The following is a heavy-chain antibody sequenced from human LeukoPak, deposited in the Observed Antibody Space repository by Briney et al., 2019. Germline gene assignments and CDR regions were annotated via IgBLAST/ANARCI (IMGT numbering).Heavy chain of an antibody. D-gene: IGHD2-15*01. V-gene: IGHV3-23*01. Sequence: GGSLRLSCAVSGITLSNYGMSWVRQAPGKGLEWVAGISDSGGRTNYADSVKGRFTISRDNPKNTLYLQMVSLRAEDTAVYYCAKISWDGRGTFYWGQGTLVTVSS. CDR1: GITLSNYG. J-gene: IGHJ4*02. CDR2: ISDSGGRT. CDR3: AKISWDGRGTFY.